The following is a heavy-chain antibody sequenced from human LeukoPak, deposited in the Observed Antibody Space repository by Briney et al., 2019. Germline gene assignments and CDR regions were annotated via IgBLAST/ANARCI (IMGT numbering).Heavy chain of an antibody. Sequence: ASVKVSCKASSYSFTRYGISWVRQAPGQGPEWVGWISGSNGNTNYAQKFQGRVSMTADTSTSTAYMELRTLRSDDTAVYYCARDPRLGYYYMDVWGKGTTVTVSS. CDR1: SYSFTRYG. CDR3: ARDPRLGYYYMDV. J-gene: IGHJ6*03. CDR2: ISGSNGNT. V-gene: IGHV1-18*01. D-gene: IGHD6-19*01.